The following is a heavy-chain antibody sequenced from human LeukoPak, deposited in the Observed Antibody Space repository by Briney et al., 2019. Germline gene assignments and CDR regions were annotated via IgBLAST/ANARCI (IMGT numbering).Heavy chain of an antibody. Sequence: SQTLSLTCTVSGGSISSGGYYWSWIRQHPGKGLEWIGYIYYSGSTYYNPSLRSRVIISVDTSTNQFSLRLSSVTAADTAMYYCARTYGGVYFDYWGQGTLVTVSS. CDR3: ARTYGGVYFDY. CDR2: IYYSGST. J-gene: IGHJ4*02. D-gene: IGHD3-16*01. V-gene: IGHV4-31*03. CDR1: GGSISSGGYY.